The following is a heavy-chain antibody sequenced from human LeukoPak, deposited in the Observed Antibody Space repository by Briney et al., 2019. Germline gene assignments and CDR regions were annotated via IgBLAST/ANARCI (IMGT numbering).Heavy chain of an antibody. CDR3: ARGAPIYYDSSGYGDY. Sequence: PGGSLRLSCAASGFTFSSYAMHWVRQAPGKGLEWVAVISYDGSNKYYADSVKGRFTISRDNSKNTLYLQMNSLRAEDTAVYYCARGAPIYYDSSGYGDYWGQGTLVTVSS. J-gene: IGHJ4*02. D-gene: IGHD3-22*01. CDR2: ISYDGSNK. CDR1: GFTFSSYA. V-gene: IGHV3-30-3*01.